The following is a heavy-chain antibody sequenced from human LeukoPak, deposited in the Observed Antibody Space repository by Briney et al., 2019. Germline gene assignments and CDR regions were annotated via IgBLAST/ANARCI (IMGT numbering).Heavy chain of an antibody. J-gene: IGHJ4*02. V-gene: IGHV3-30*18. CDR2: ISYDGSNK. CDR3: AKVLSTGALDC. Sequence: PGGSLRLSCAASGFTFSSYSMHWVRQAPGKGLEWVAVISYDGSNKYYADSVKGRFTISRDNSKNTLYLQMNSLRAEDTAVYYCAKVLSTGALDCWGQGTLVTVSS. D-gene: IGHD2-8*02. CDR1: GFTFSSYS.